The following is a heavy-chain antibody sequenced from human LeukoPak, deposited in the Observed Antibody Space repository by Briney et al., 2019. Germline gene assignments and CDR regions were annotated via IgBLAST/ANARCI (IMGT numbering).Heavy chain of an antibody. J-gene: IGHJ4*02. D-gene: IGHD5-18*01. V-gene: IGHV3-33*01. CDR2: IWYDGSNK. Sequence: PGRSLRLSCAASGFTFSSYGMHWVRQAPGKGLEWVAVIWYDGSNKYYADSVKGRFTISRDNSKNTLYLQMNSLRAEDTAVYYCARDKRGYSYGLFGYWGQGTLVTVSS. CDR3: ARDKRGYSYGLFGY. CDR1: GFTFSSYG.